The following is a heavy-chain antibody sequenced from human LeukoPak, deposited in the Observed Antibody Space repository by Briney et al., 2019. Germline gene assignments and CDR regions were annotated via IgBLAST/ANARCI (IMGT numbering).Heavy chain of an antibody. CDR3: ARDRGWDSNYHYYYMDV. V-gene: IGHV4-4*07. Sequence: QTSETLSLTCTVSGGSINSYYWSWIRQPAGKGLEWIGRMYTSGSTNNNPSLKSRVTMSVDTSKNQFSLKLSSVTAADTAVYYCARDRGWDSNYHYYYMDVWGEGTTATVSS. D-gene: IGHD6-19*01. J-gene: IGHJ6*03. CDR2: MYTSGST. CDR1: GGSINSYY.